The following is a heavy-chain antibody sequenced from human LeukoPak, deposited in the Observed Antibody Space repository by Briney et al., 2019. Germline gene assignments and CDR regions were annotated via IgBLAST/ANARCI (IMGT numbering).Heavy chain of an antibody. CDR1: GYAFTGYY. CDR3: ARDGAVAGAAYPEY. J-gene: IGHJ4*02. CDR2: INPNSGGT. Sequence: ASVKVSCKASGYAFTGYYMHWVRQAPGQGLEWMGWINPNSGGTNYAQKFQGRVTMTRDTSISTAYMELSRLTSDDAAVYYCARDGAVAGAAYPEYWGQGTLVTVSS. D-gene: IGHD6-19*01. V-gene: IGHV1-2*02.